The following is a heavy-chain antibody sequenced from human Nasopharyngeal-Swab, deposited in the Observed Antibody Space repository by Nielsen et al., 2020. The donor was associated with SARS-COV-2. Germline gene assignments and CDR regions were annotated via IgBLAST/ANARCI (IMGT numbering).Heavy chain of an antibody. CDR1: GYSFSNYC. CDR3: ARHGRRFYFDSNGCHD. Sequence: GESLKISCTGSGYSFSNYCIGWVRQMPGKGLEWVGVIYPGGTNTSYSPSFQGQVTISADKSISTAYLEWSSLKASDTAMYYCARHGRRFYFDSNGCHDWGQGVLVTVTS. D-gene: IGHD3-22*01. CDR2: IYPGGTNT. J-gene: IGHJ4*02. V-gene: IGHV5-51*01.